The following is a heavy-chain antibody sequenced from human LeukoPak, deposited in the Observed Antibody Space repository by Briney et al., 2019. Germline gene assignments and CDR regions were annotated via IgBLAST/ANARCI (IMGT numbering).Heavy chain of an antibody. Sequence: PSETLSLTCTVSGGFISSNNYYWGWIRQPPGKGLEWIGGIYYSGSTYYNPSLKSRVTISVDTSKNQFSLKLSSVTAVDTAVYYCATLNGGNWGQGTLVTVSS. CDR2: IYYSGST. CDR3: ATLNGGN. CDR1: GGFISSNNYY. J-gene: IGHJ4*02. V-gene: IGHV4-39*01. D-gene: IGHD3-16*01.